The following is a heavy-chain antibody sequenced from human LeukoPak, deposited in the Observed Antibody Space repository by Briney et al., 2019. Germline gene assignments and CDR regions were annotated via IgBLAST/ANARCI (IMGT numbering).Heavy chain of an antibody. V-gene: IGHV3-15*01. CDR3: TTKAAAGIDY. CDR1: GFTFSSYA. J-gene: IGHJ4*02. CDR2: IKSKTDGGTT. D-gene: IGHD6-13*01. Sequence: GGSLRLSCAASGFTFSSYAMSWDRQAPGKGLEWVGRIKSKTDGGTTDYAAPVKGRFTISRDDSKNTLYLQMNSLKTEDTAVYYCTTKAAAGIDYWGQGTLVTVSS.